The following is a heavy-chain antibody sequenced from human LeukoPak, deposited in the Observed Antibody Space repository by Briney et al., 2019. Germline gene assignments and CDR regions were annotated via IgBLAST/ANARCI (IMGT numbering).Heavy chain of an antibody. Sequence: SETLSLTCTVSGGSISSYYWSWIRQPPGKGLEWIGYIYYSGSTNYNPSLKSRVTISVDTSKNQFSLKLSSVSAADTAVYYCARTYYDILTGYYHSWFDPWGQGTLVTVSS. CDR2: IYYSGST. D-gene: IGHD3-9*01. CDR3: ARTYYDILTGYYHSWFDP. V-gene: IGHV4-59*01. J-gene: IGHJ5*02. CDR1: GGSISSYY.